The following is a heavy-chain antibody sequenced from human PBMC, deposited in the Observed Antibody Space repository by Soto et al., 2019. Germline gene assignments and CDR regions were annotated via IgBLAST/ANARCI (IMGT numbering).Heavy chain of an antibody. J-gene: IGHJ4*02. CDR1: GYTFTSYG. V-gene: IGHV1-18*01. D-gene: IGHD3-16*01. CDR3: ARDWFGIDY. Sequence: QVQLVQSGAEVKKPGASVKVSCKASGYTFTSYGISWVRQAPGQGLEGMGWINPYNGNTNNAQKLQGRVTMTTDTSTNSAYMELRSLRSDDPAVYDCARDWFGIDYWGQGTLVTVSS. CDR2: INPYNGNT.